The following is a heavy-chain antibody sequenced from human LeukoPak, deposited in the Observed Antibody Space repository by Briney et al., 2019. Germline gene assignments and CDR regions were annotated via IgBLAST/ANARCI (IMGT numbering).Heavy chain of an antibody. Sequence: ASVRVSCKASGYTFTDYLINWVRQAPGQGPEWVGSISTKNGYTKLAQKFQGRVAMTKDTSANTIYMDLKSLTFDDTAVYYCAREKLWFGEFPFDNWGQGTLVSVSS. CDR2: ISTKNGYT. CDR3: AREKLWFGEFPFDN. CDR1: GYTFTDYL. J-gene: IGHJ4*02. D-gene: IGHD3-10*01. V-gene: IGHV1-18*01.